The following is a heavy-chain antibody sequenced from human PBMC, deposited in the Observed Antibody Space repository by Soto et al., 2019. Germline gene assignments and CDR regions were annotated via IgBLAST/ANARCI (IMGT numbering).Heavy chain of an antibody. CDR3: ARAPVGMDSINFFDH. Sequence: SVKVSCKASGFTFSNSAVQWVRQARGQRLEWIGWIVVGSGNTNYAQKFQERVTITRDMSTTTAYMELSSLRSVDTAVYYCARAPVGMDSINFFDHWGQGILVTVSS. J-gene: IGHJ4*02. V-gene: IGHV1-58*01. CDR2: IVVGSGNT. CDR1: GFTFSNSA. D-gene: IGHD2-8*01.